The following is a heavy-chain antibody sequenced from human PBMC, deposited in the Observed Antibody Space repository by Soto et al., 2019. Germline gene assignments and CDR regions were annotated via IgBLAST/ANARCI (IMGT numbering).Heavy chain of an antibody. V-gene: IGHV2-5*02. J-gene: IGHJ4*02. D-gene: IGHD3-22*01. CDR2: IYWDDDK. CDR1: GFSLSSSGVG. CDR3: VHSVGDQDSSGYFSAELYE. Sequence: GYGPPRVNPTQTLTLTCTFSGFSLSSSGVGVGWIRQPPGKALEWLTLIYWDDDKRYSPSLQSRLTITKDTSKNQVVLTMTNMDPVATATSYRVHSVGDQDSSGYFSAELYERGQGAM.